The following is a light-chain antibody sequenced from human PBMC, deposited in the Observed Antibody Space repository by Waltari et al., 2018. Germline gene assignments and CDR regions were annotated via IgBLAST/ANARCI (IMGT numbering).Light chain of an antibody. CDR1: EDLNKY. J-gene: IGKJ4*01. V-gene: IGKV1-39*01. Sequence: DIQMTQSPSSLSASVGDRVTITCRASEDLNKYLNWYQQKPGKAPRLLISATSTLRSGGPSRFSGSSSWTDVSLTISSLQAEDFAIYYCQQSYRAPLTFGGGTKVEI. CDR3: QQSYRAPLT. CDR2: ATS.